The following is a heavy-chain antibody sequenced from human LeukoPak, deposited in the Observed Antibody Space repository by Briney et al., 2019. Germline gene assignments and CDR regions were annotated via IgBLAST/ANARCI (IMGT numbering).Heavy chain of an antibody. D-gene: IGHD7-27*01. V-gene: IGHV1-2*02. CDR1: GYTFTGYY. CDR2: INPNSGGT. J-gene: IGHJ3*01. CDR3: ASANTNWGSFAV. Sequence: LWASVKVSCKASGYTFTGYYMHWVRQAPGQGLEWMGWINPNSGGTNYAQKFQGRVTMTRDTSISTAYMELSRLRSDDTAVYYCASANTNWGSFAVWGQGTMVTVSS.